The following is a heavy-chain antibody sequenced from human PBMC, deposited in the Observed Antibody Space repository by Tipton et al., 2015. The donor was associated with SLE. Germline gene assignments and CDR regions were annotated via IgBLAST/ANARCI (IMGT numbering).Heavy chain of an antibody. CDR3: ARVPAGLTGYYNLPFDY. J-gene: IGHJ4*02. Sequence: TLSLTCTVSGGSISSGSYYWSWIRQPAGKGLEWIGYIYTSGYTNYNPSLKSRVTISVDTSKNQFSLKLSSVTAADTAVYYCARVPAGLTGYYNLPFDYWGQGTLVTVSS. V-gene: IGHV4-61*09. CDR2: IYTSGYT. D-gene: IGHD3-9*01. CDR1: GGSISSGSYY.